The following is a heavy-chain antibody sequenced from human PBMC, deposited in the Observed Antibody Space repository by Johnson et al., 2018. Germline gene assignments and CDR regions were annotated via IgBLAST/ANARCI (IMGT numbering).Heavy chain of an antibody. V-gene: IGHV3-48*01. CDR3: AQDQHTTWVSYFQH. CDR1: GFTFSAYG. Sequence: VQLVESGGGLEQPGGSLRLSCSASGFTFSAYGMNWVRQAPGKGLEWVSYITSSSGAIYYADSVRGRVTISRDNAKNSLYLQMVSLGAEDTAIYYCAQDQHTTWVSYFQHWGQGTLVTVSS. CDR2: ITSSSGAI. J-gene: IGHJ1*01. D-gene: IGHD1-14*01.